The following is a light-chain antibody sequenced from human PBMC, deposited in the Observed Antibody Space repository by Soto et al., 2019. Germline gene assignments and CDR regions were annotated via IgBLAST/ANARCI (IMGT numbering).Light chain of an antibody. J-gene: IGKJ5*01. CDR1: QSVSSY. CDR2: GAS. Sequence: EIVMTQSPATLSVSPGETATLSCRASQSVSSYLALYQQKPGQAPRLLIYGASTRATGIPARFSGSGSGTEFTLTICGLQSEDFAVYSCQQYNDWPLFTFGQGTRLDFK. V-gene: IGKV3-15*01. CDR3: QQYNDWPLFT.